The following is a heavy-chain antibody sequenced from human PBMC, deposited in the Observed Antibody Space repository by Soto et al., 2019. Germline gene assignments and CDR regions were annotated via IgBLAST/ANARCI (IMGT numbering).Heavy chain of an antibody. V-gene: IGHV1-69*13. J-gene: IGHJ4*02. Sequence: ASVKVSCKASGGTFSSYAISWVRQAPGQGLEWMGGIIPIFGTANYAQKFQGRVTITADESTSTAYMELSSLRSEDTAVYYCARGAMVRGVYDYWGRGTLVTVSS. CDR1: GGTFSSYA. CDR3: ARGAMVRGVYDY. CDR2: IIPIFGTA. D-gene: IGHD5-18*01.